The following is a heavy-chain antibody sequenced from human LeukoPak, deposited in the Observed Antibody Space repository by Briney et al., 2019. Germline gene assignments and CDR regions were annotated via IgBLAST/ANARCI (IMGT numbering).Heavy chain of an antibody. Sequence: SPTLSLTYALSGDSDSTNSAAWNWIRQSPSRGLEWLGRTYYRAKWYNDYAVSVKSRITINPDTSKNQFSLQLNSVTPEDTAVYYCARVGYSSVWTPFAMDVWGQGTTVTVSS. CDR1: GDSDSTNSAA. CDR2: TYYRAKWYN. J-gene: IGHJ6*02. V-gene: IGHV6-1*01. D-gene: IGHD6-19*01. CDR3: ARVGYSSVWTPFAMDV.